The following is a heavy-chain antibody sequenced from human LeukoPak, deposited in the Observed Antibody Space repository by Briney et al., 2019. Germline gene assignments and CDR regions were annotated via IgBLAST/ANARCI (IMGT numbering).Heavy chain of an antibody. J-gene: IGHJ4*02. CDR1: GGSISSYY. CDR3: ARTPNRGGFDY. Sequence: SETLSLTCTVSGGSISSYYWSWIRQPPGKGLEWIGYIYYSGSTNYNPSLKSRVTISVDTSKNQFSLKLSSVTAADTAVYYCARTPNRGGFDYWGQGTLVTVSS. CDR2: IYYSGST. V-gene: IGHV4-59*01. D-gene: IGHD3-10*01.